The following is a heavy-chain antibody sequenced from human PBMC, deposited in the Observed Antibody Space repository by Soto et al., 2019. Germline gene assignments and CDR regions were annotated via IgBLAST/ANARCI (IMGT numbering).Heavy chain of an antibody. Sequence: QVQLVESGGGVVQPGRSLRLSCAASGFTFSSYGMHWVRQAPGRGLEWVAVIWYDGSNKYYADSVKGRFTISRDNSKNTLYLQMNSLRAEDTAVYYCARDNSSRPYYYYGLDVWGQGTTVTVSS. J-gene: IGHJ6*02. CDR1: GFTFSSYG. V-gene: IGHV3-33*01. CDR2: IWYDGSNK. CDR3: ARDNSSRPYYYYGLDV. D-gene: IGHD6-13*01.